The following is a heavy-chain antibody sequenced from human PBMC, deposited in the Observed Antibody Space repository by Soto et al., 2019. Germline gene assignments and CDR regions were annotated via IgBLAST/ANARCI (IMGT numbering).Heavy chain of an antibody. CDR2: INHSGST. V-gene: IGHV4-34*01. J-gene: IGHJ6*02. CDR3: ARMIVYNWNYGAYYYGMDV. D-gene: IGHD1-7*01. Sequence: PSEPLSLPCSVYGWSFSGYYWSWIRQPPGKGLEWIGEINHSGSTNYNPSLKSRVTISVDTSKNQFSLKLSSVTAADTAVYYCARMIVYNWNYGAYYYGMDVWGQGTTVTFSS. CDR1: GWSFSGYY.